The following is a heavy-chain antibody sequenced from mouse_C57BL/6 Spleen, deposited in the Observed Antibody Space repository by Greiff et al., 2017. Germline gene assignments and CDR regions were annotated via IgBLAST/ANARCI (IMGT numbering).Heavy chain of an antibody. CDR3: ARDRITTVPYWYFDV. J-gene: IGHJ1*03. D-gene: IGHD1-1*01. CDR1: GFNIKNTY. V-gene: IGHV14-3*01. Sequence: EVQLQQSVAELVRPGASVKLSCTASGFNIKNTYMHWVKQRPEQGLEWIGRIDPANGNTKYAPKFQGKATITADTSSNTAYLQRSSLTSEDTAIYYCARDRITTVPYWYFDVWGTGTTVTVSS. CDR2: IDPANGNT.